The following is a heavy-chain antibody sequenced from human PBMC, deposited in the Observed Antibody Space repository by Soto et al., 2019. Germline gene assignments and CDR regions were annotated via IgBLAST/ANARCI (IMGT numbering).Heavy chain of an antibody. J-gene: IGHJ6*02. CDR2: IYPGDSDT. V-gene: IGHV5-51*01. CDR1: GYSFTSYW. CDR3: ARTSAAGKYYYGMDV. Sequence: PGESLKITCKGSGYSFTSYWIGWVRQMPGKGLEWMGIIYPGDSDTRYSPSFQGQVTISADKSISTAYLQWSSLKASDTAMYYCARTSAAGKYYYGMDVWGQGTTVTVSS. D-gene: IGHD6-13*01.